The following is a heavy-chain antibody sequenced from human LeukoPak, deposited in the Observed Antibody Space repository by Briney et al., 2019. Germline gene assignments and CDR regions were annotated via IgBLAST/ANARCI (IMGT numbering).Heavy chain of an antibody. CDR2: ISGSGGST. V-gene: IGHV3-23*01. D-gene: IGHD2-2*01. CDR3: AKGSWDIVVVPAAIEFDY. CDR1: GFTFSSYA. J-gene: IGHJ4*02. Sequence: GGSLRLSCAASGFTFSSYAMSWVRQAPGKGREWVSAISGSGGSTYYADSVKGRFTISRDNSKNTLYLQMNSLRAEDTAVYYCAKGSWDIVVVPAAIEFDYWGQGTLVTVSS.